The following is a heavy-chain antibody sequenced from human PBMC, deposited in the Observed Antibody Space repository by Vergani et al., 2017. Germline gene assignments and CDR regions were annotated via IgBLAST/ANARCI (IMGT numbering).Heavy chain of an antibody. CDR2: IKQDGSEK. CDR1: GFTFSSYS. CDR3: ARGGPMRIKVRGLDY. Sequence: EVQLVESGGGLVQPGGSLRLSCAAYGFTFSSYSMNWVRQAPGKGLEWVANIKQDGSEKYYVDSVKGRFTISRDNAKNSLYLQMNSLRAEDTAVYYCARGGPMRIKVRGLDYWGQGTLVTVSS. D-gene: IGHD2-21*01. J-gene: IGHJ4*02. V-gene: IGHV3-7*03.